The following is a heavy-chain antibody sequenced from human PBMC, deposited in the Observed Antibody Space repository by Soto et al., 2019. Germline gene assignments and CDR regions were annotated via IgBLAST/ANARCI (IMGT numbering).Heavy chain of an antibody. CDR1: GFTFSAYA. Sequence: GGSLRLSCAASGFTFSAYAMHWVRQAPGKGLEWVTGISYDGSNKYYAGSVKGRFTISRDNSMDTLYLHMNNLRADDTAVYYCTSSTVTTYFDCWGQGTLVTV. D-gene: IGHD4-17*01. CDR2: ISYDGSNK. V-gene: IGHV3-30-3*01. CDR3: TSSTVTTYFDC. J-gene: IGHJ4*02.